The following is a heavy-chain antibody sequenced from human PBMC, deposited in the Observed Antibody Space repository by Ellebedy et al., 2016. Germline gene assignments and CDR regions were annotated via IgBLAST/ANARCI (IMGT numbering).Heavy chain of an antibody. CDR1: GGSITSDY. Sequence: SETLSLTCSVSGGSITSDYWSWIRQPAGKGLEWIGRVDSSGNTNYNPSLKNRVTMSLDTSNNQFSLKLTSVTAADTAVYYCAKWNGGWYAFEVWGQGTMVTVSS. V-gene: IGHV4-4*07. CDR2: VDSSGNT. D-gene: IGHD6-19*01. J-gene: IGHJ3*01. CDR3: AKWNGGWYAFEV.